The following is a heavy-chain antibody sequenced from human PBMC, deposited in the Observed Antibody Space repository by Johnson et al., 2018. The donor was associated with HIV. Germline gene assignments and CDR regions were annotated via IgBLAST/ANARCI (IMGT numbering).Heavy chain of an antibody. D-gene: IGHD6-13*01. CDR3: TRAGQGAYSSSWYGTLGAFDI. CDR2: IYSGGST. Sequence: VQLVESGGGLVQPGGSLRLSCAASGFTVSSNYMSWVRQAPGKGLEWVSVIYSGGSTYYADSVKGRFTISSDHSKNAMYMQMNSLRAEDTAVYYCTRAGQGAYSSSWYGTLGAFDIWGQGTMVTVSS. CDR1: GFTVSSNY. J-gene: IGHJ3*02. V-gene: IGHV3-66*01.